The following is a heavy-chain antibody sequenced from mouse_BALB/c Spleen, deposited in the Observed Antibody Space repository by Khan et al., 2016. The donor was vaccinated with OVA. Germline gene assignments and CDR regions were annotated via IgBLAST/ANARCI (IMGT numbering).Heavy chain of an antibody. V-gene: IGHV1S56*01. D-gene: IGHD1-1*01. J-gene: IGHJ4*01. CDR3: ARGDYYGTYAMDY. Sequence: QVQLKQSGPELVKPGASVRISCKASSSTFTNFYIHWVKQRPGQGLEWIGWIYPGSVNTKYNENFKGKATLTADKSSNTAYMLLSSLTSEDSAGYFCARGDYYGTYAMDYWGQGTSVIVSS. CDR1: SSTFTNFY. CDR2: IYPGSVNT.